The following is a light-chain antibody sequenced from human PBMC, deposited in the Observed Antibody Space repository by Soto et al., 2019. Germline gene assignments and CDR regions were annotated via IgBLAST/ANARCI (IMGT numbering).Light chain of an antibody. CDR1: QSVRSSY. CDR3: KQYGSTPLP. Sequence: EIVLTQSPDTLSLSPGERATLSCRASQSVRSSYFAWYQQKPGQAPRFLIYDASSRATGIPDRFSGSGSGTDFTLTSSSLEPEDCAVYYCKQYGSTPLPFGGGTKVDLK. J-gene: IGKJ4*01. V-gene: IGKV3-20*01. CDR2: DAS.